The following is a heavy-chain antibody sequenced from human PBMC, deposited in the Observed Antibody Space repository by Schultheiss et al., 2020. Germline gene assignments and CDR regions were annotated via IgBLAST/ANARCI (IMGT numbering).Heavy chain of an antibody. CDR1: GFTFSSYA. Sequence: GGSLRLSCAASGFTFSSYAMHWVRQAPGKGLEWVAVISYDGSNKYYADSVKGRFTISRDNAKNSLYLQMNSLRAEDTAVYYCARGGWFRESAKLFDPWGQGTLVTVSS. J-gene: IGHJ5*02. CDR2: ISYDGSNK. CDR3: ARGGWFRESAKLFDP. D-gene: IGHD3-10*01. V-gene: IGHV3-30-3*01.